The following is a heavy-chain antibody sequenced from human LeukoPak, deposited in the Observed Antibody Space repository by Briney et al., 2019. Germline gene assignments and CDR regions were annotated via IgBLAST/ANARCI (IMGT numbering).Heavy chain of an antibody. V-gene: IGHV3-48*01. CDR2: ISSSSSTI. CDR1: GFTFSSYS. CDR3: ARERGYSYGRKNFDY. Sequence: GGSLRLSCAASGFTFSSYSMNWVREAPGKGLEWVSYISSSSSTIYYADSVKGRFTISRDNAKNSLYLQMNSLRAEDTAVYYCARERGYSYGRKNFDYWGQGTLVTVSS. D-gene: IGHD5-18*01. J-gene: IGHJ4*02.